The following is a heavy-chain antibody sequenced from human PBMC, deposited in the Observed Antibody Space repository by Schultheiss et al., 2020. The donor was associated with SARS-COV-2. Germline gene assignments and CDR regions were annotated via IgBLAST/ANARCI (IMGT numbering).Heavy chain of an antibody. CDR1: GGSFSGYY. J-gene: IGHJ6*02. CDR2: INHSGST. CDR3: ARGHSYYYYGMDV. V-gene: IGHV4-34*01. Sequence: SETLSLTCAVYGGSFSGYYWSWIRQPPGKGLEWIGEINHSGSTNYNPSLKSRVTISVDTSKNQFSLKLSSVTAADTAVYYCARGHSYYYYGMDVWGQGTTVTVSS.